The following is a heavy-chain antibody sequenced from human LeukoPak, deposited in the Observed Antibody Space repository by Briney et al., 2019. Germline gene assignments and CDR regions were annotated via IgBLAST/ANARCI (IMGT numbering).Heavy chain of an antibody. CDR2: ISYDGSNK. D-gene: IGHD3-9*01. V-gene: IGHV3-30*18. J-gene: IGHJ4*02. CDR1: GFTFSSYG. CDR3: AKDGLVRYFDWSPTYYFDY. Sequence: GGSLRLSCAASGFTFSSYGMHWVRQAPGKGLERVAVISYDGSNKYYADSVKGRFTISRDNSKNTLYLQMNSLRAEDTAVYYCAKDGLVRYFDWSPTYYFDYWGQGTLVTVSS.